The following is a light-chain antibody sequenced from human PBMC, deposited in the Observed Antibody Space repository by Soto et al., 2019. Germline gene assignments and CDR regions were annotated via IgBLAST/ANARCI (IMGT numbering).Light chain of an antibody. CDR1: SSDVGGYNY. V-gene: IGLV2-8*01. J-gene: IGLJ2*01. Sequence: QSALTRPPSASGSPGQSVTISCTGTSSDVGGYNYVSWYQQHPGKAPKLMIYEVSKRPSGVPDRFSGSKSGNTASLTVSGLQAEDEADYYCSSYAGSLFGGGTKLTVL. CDR2: EVS. CDR3: SSYAGSL.